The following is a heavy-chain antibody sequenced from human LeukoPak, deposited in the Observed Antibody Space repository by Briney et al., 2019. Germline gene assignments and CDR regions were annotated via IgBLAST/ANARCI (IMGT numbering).Heavy chain of an antibody. CDR1: GFTFSSHG. CDR2: ISYDGSDK. D-gene: IGHD6-19*01. J-gene: IGHJ3*02. V-gene: IGHV3-30*18. Sequence: PGGSLRLSCAASGFTFSSHGMHWVRQAPGKGLEWVAIISYDGSDKYCADSVKVRFTISRDKSKNTLSLQMNSLRTEDTAIYYCAKDFGWGAFDIWGQGTMVTVAS. CDR3: AKDFGWGAFDI.